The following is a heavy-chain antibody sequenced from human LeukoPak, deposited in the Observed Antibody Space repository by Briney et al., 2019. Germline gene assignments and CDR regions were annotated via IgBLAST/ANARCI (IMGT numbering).Heavy chain of an antibody. D-gene: IGHD3-10*01. CDR1: GFTFSSSG. J-gene: IGHJ4*02. CDR3: ARKLYGPGSYYLDY. CDR2: ISGSSNLI. V-gene: IGHV3-48*04. Sequence: GGSLRLSCAASGFTFSSSGMNWVRQAPGKGLEWVSFISGSSNLIYYADSVKGRFTISRDNAKNSLYLQMNSLRADDTAVYYCARKLYGPGSYYLDYWGQGTLVTVSS.